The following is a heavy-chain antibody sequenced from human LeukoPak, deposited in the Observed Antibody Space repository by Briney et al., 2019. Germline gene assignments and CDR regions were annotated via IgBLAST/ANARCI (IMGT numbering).Heavy chain of an antibody. CDR3: AKDKWDLLPFCDY. Sequence: PGGSLRLSCAASGFTFSSSAMSWVRQAPGKGLEWVSTISGSGGSTYYADSVKGRFTISRDNSKNTLFLQMNSLRAEDTAVYYCAKDKWDLLPFCDYWGQGTLVTVSS. CDR2: ISGSGGST. J-gene: IGHJ4*02. V-gene: IGHV3-23*01. D-gene: IGHD1-26*01. CDR1: GFTFSSSA.